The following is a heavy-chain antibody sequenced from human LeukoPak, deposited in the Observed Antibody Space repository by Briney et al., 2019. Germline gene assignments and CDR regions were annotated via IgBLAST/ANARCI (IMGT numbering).Heavy chain of an antibody. CDR1: GDSISSYY. Sequence: SETLSLTCTVSGDSISSYYWSWIRQPPGKGLEWIGYISDSGISNCNPSLKSRVTMSLDTSKNQLSLKVNSVTAADTAVYYCARGLGHSQPRSSSSSRMTIYYYYMDVWGEGATVTVSS. CDR3: ARGLGHSQPRSSSSSRMTIYYYYMDV. V-gene: IGHV4-59*01. D-gene: IGHD6-6*01. J-gene: IGHJ6*03. CDR2: ISDSGIS.